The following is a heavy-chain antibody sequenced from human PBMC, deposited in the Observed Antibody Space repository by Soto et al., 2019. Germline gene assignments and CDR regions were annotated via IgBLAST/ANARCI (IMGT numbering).Heavy chain of an antibody. Sequence: ASVKVSCKASGYTFTSYDINWVRQATGQGLEWMGWMNPNSGNTGYAQKFQGRVTMTRNTSISTAYMELSSLRSEDTAVYYCATVSYDGMNTFGGVIADYDYWSRGTLVTVSS. CDR1: GYTFTSYD. CDR3: ATVSYDGMNTFGGVIADYDY. V-gene: IGHV1-8*01. J-gene: IGHJ4*02. CDR2: MNPNSGNT. D-gene: IGHD3-16*02.